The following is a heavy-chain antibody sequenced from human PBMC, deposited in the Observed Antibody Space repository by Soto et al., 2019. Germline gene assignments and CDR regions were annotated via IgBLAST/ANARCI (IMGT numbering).Heavy chain of an antibody. CDR2: TYYSGST. CDR1: GDSINAGSYF. Sequence: SETLSLTCTVSGDSINAGSYFWAWIRQPPGGGLDWIGTTYYSGSTFYNPSLKSRVTISADTSKNQFSLRLTSVTAADTAVYYCASGGYDLIPGRRFYFDYWGQGTLVTVSS. J-gene: IGHJ4*02. D-gene: IGHD5-12*01. CDR3: ASGGYDLIPGRRFYFDY. V-gene: IGHV4-39*01.